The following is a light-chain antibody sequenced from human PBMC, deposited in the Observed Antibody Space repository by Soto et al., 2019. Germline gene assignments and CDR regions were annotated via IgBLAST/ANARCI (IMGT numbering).Light chain of an antibody. CDR1: QSVTSY. CDR2: EAS. J-gene: IGKJ5*01. Sequence: DIVLTQSPATLSLSPGERATLSCRASQSVTSYLAWYQQKPGQPPRLLIYEASNRATGVPGRFSGGGSGTDFTLTITSLEPEDFAVYYCQQRYNWPITFGQGTRREIK. V-gene: IGKV3-11*01. CDR3: QQRYNWPIT.